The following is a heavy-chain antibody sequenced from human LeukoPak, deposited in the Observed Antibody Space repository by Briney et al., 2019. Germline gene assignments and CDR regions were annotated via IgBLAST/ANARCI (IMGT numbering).Heavy chain of an antibody. CDR3: ARGPIAAAGDS. CDR2: INANNGNT. J-gene: IGHJ4*02. V-gene: IGHV1-18*01. Sequence: GASVKVSCKASGYTFTSYGISWVRQAPGQGLEWMGWINANNGNTNYAQNLQGRVTMTTHTSTSTAYMELRSLKSDDTAVYYCARGPIAAAGDSWGQGTLVTVSS. D-gene: IGHD6-13*01. CDR1: GYTFTSYG.